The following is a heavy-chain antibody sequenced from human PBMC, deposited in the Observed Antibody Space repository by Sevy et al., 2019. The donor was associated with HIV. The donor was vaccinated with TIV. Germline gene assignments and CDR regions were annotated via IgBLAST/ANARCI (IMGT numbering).Heavy chain of an antibody. CDR2: LSFGCGII. CDR1: GFTFNIYS. V-gene: IGHV3-23*01. J-gene: IGHJ4*02. CDR3: AREGCTKPHDY. D-gene: IGHD2-8*01. Sequence: GSLRLSCAASGFTFNIYSMSWVRQTPGKGLEWVATLSFGCGIINHADSVKGRFTMSRDDSKNAVYLQMNNLRVEDTAIYYCAREGCTKPHDYWGQGTLVTVSS.